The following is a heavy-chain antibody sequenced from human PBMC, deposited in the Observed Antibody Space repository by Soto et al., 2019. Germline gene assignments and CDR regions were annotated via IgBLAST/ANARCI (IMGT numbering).Heavy chain of an antibody. V-gene: IGHV1-2*04. CDR2: INPNSGGT. CDR3: ARENSSGWYKGYYFDY. CDR1: GYTFTGYY. J-gene: IGHJ4*02. D-gene: IGHD6-19*01. Sequence: ASVKVSCKASGYTFTGYYMHWVRQAPGQGLEWMGWINPNSGGTNYAQKFQGWVTMTRDTSISTAYMELSRLRSDDTALYYCARENSSGWYKGYYFDYWGQGTLVTVSS.